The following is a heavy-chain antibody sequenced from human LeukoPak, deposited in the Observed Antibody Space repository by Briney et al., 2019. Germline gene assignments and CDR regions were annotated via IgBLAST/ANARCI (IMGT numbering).Heavy chain of an antibody. V-gene: IGHV3-66*01. CDR1: GFIVSNYY. CDR3: ARDYDFWSGYSQPYYFDY. Sequence: GGSLRLSCAVSGFIVSNYYMTWVRQAPGKGLEWVSVIYSGGSTYYADSVKGRFTISRDNSKNTLYLQMNSLRAEDTAVYYCARDYDFWSGYSQPYYFDYWGQGTLVTVSS. J-gene: IGHJ4*02. CDR2: IYSGGST. D-gene: IGHD3-3*01.